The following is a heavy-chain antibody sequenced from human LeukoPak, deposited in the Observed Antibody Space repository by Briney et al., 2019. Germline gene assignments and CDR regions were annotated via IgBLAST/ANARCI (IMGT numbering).Heavy chain of an antibody. V-gene: IGHV3-23*01. D-gene: IGHD1-1*01. Sequence: PGGSLRLSCAASGFTFNTYWMSWVRQAPGKGLEWVSKIESDDGRTYYADSVKGRFSISRDNAKNTLFLQMNSLRAEDTAIYYCAISEHGSFSDFWGQGTLVTVSS. CDR1: GFTFNTYW. J-gene: IGHJ4*02. CDR3: AISEHGSFSDF. CDR2: IESDDGRT.